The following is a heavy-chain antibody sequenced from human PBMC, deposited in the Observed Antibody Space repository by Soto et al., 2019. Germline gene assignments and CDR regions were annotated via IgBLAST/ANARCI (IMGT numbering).Heavy chain of an antibody. Sequence: QVQLVQSGAEVKKPGASVKVSCKASGYTFTSYDINWVRQATGQGLEWMGWMNPNSGNTGYAQKFQGRVTMTRNTSISTAYMGLSSLRSEDTAVYYCARGESRYYDFWSGYYDRGGYFDPWGQGTLVTVSS. J-gene: IGHJ5*02. CDR3: ARGESRYYDFWSGYYDRGGYFDP. V-gene: IGHV1-8*01. CDR2: MNPNSGNT. D-gene: IGHD3-3*01. CDR1: GYTFTSYD.